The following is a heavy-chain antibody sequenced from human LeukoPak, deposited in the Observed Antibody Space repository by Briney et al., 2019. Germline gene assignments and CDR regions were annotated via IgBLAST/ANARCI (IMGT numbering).Heavy chain of an antibody. D-gene: IGHD3-3*01. CDR3: ARRNSLRFLEWSLDY. V-gene: IGHV3-33*01. J-gene: IGHJ4*02. CDR2: IWYDGSNK. Sequence: GRSLRLSCAASGFTFSSYGMHWVRQAPGKGLEWVAVIWYDGSNKYYADSVKGRFTISRDNSKNTLYLQMNSLRAEDTAVYYCARRNSLRFLEWSLDYWGQGTLVTVSS. CDR1: GFTFSSYG.